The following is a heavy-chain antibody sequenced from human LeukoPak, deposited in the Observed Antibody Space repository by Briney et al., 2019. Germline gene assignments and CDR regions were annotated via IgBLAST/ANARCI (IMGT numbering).Heavy chain of an antibody. V-gene: IGHV3-23*01. CDR1: GFTFSSYA. D-gene: IGHD3-22*01. Sequence: PGGSLRLSCAASGFTFSSYAMSWVRQAPGKGLEWVSAISGSGGSTYYADSVKGRFTISRDNSKSTLYLQMNSLRAEDTAVYYCAKDGRITMIVVVTLGDFDYWGQGTLVTVSS. CDR2: ISGSGGST. J-gene: IGHJ4*02. CDR3: AKDGRITMIVVVTLGDFDY.